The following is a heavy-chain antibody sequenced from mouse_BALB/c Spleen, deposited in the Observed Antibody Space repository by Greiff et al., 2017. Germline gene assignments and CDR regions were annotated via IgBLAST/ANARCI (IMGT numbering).Heavy chain of an antibody. J-gene: IGHJ4*01. CDR1: GFTFSDYY. V-gene: IGHV5-4*02. D-gene: IGHD2-3*01. CDR3: AREREIYDGGAMDY. Sequence: EVQGVESGGGLVKPGGSLKLSCAASGFTFSDYYMYWVRQTPEKRLEWVATISDGGSYTYYPDSVKGRFTISRDNAKNNLYLQMSSLKSEDTAMYYCAREREIYDGGAMDYWGQGTSVTVSS. CDR2: ISDGGSYT.